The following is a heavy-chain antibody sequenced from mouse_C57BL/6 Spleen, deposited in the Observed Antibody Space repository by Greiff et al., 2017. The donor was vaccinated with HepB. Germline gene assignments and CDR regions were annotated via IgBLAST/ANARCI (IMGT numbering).Heavy chain of an antibody. J-gene: IGHJ4*01. Sequence: VQLQQSGPVLVKPGASVKMSCKASGYTFTDYYMNWVKQSHGKSLEWIGVINPYNGGTSYNQKFKGKATLTVDKSSSTAYMELNSLTSEDSAVYYCAPSYYYGSSSAMDYWGQGTSVTVSS. CDR1: GYTFTDYY. V-gene: IGHV1-19*01. CDR2: INPYNGGT. CDR3: APSYYYGSSSAMDY. D-gene: IGHD1-1*01.